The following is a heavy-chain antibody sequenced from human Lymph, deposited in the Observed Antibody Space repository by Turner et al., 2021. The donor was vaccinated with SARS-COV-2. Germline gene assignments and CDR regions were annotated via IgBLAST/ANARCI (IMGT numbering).Heavy chain of an antibody. CDR1: GGSISSYS. J-gene: IGHJ4*02. CDR2: IYYSGST. V-gene: IGHV4-59*08. CDR3: ARGFDY. Sequence: QVQPQESGAGLVKPSETLSLTCTVSGGSISSYSWSWIRQPPGKGLKWIGYIYYSGSTNYNPSLKSRVTISVDTSKNQFSLRLSSVTAADTAVYYCARGFDYWGQGTLVTVSS.